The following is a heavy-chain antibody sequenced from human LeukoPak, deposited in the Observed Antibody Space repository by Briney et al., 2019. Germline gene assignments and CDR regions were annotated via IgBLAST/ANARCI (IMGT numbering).Heavy chain of an antibody. CDR2: ISSSGSTI. J-gene: IGHJ4*02. CDR1: GFTFSDYY. CDR3: AREAATMYYFDY. Sequence: GGPLSLSCAASGFTFSDYYISWFRQPPGRGLGGVSYISSSGSTIYYADSVKGRFTISRDNAKNSLYLQMNSLRAEDTAVYYCAREAATMYYFDYWGQGTLVTVSS. D-gene: IGHD5-12*01. V-gene: IGHV3-11*01.